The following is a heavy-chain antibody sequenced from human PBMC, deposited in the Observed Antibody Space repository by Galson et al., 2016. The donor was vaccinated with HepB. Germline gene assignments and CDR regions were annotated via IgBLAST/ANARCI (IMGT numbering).Heavy chain of an antibody. Sequence: SLRLSCAASGFIFSSYSMHWVRQAPGKGLEWLSYISSSSNTIKYADSVKGRFTISRDNARNSLSLQMNSLSAEDTAVYYCARGGIGGFPYYYYYGMDVWGQGTTVTVSS. CDR2: ISSSSNTI. V-gene: IGHV3-48*04. CDR1: GFIFSSYS. CDR3: ARGGIGGFPYYYYYGMDV. J-gene: IGHJ6*02. D-gene: IGHD6-13*01.